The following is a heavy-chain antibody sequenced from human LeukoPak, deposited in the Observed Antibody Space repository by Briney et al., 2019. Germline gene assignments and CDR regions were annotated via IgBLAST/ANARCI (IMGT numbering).Heavy chain of an antibody. J-gene: IGHJ4*02. CDR2: ISGSGGST. CDR3: AKAISGSYFDYFDY. CDR1: GCTFSSYA. V-gene: IGHV3-23*01. D-gene: IGHD1-26*01. Sequence: PGGCLRLSCAASGCTFSSYAMSWVRQAPGKGLEWVSAISGSGGSTYYADSVKGRFTISRDNSKNTLYLQMNSLRAEDTAVYYCAKAISGSYFDYFDYWGQGTLVTVSS.